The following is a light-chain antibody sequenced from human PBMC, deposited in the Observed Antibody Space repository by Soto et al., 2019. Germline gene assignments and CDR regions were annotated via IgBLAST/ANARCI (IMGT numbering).Light chain of an antibody. CDR1: QSANSW. CDR3: QQYNSYSRT. Sequence: DIQMTQSPSTLSAFVGDRVTITCRASQSANSWLAWYQQRPGKAPRLLIYKASSLESGVPSRFSGSGSGTEFTLTISSLQPDDFATYYCQQYNSYSRTFGQGTKVDIK. J-gene: IGKJ1*01. CDR2: KAS. V-gene: IGKV1-5*03.